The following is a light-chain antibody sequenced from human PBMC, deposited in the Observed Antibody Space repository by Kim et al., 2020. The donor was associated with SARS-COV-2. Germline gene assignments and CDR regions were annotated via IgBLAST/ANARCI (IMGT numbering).Light chain of an antibody. CDR1: SSNIGSNA. V-gene: IGLV1-44*01. CDR3: AAWDDSLNAVV. J-gene: IGLJ2*01. Sequence: QSVLTQPPSASETPGQRVTISCSGSSSNIGSNAVNWYQQLPGTAPKLLIYNSNRRPSGVPDRLSGSKSGTSASLAISGLQSEDEADYYCAAWDDSLNAVVFGGGTKVTVL. CDR2: NSN.